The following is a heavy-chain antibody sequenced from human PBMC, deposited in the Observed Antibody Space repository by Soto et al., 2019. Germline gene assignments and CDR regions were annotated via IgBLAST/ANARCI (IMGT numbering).Heavy chain of an antibody. Sequence: ASVKVSCKVSGYTLTELSMHWVRQAPGKGLEWMGGFDPEDGETIYAQKFQGRVTMTEDTSTDTAYMELSSLRSEDTAVYYCATYVLMSGRHNFDYSGQGTLVTVSS. CDR3: ATYVLMSGRHNFDY. V-gene: IGHV1-24*01. J-gene: IGHJ4*02. CDR1: GYTLTELS. CDR2: FDPEDGET. D-gene: IGHD1-26*01.